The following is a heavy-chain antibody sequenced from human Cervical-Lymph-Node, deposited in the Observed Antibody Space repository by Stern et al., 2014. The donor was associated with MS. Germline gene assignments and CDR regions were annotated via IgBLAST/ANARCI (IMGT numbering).Heavy chain of an antibody. D-gene: IGHD3-22*01. CDR3: ARDYHYYDSSGYYDDAFDI. CDR1: GFTFSSYS. CDR2: ISSSSSYI. V-gene: IGHV3-21*01. Sequence: EVQLVESGGGLVKPGGSLRLSCAASGFTFSSYSMNWVRQAPGKGLEWVSSISSSSSYIYYADSVKGRFTISRDNAKNSLYLQMNSLRAEDTAVYYCARDYHYYDSSGYYDDAFDIWGQGTMVTVSP. J-gene: IGHJ3*02.